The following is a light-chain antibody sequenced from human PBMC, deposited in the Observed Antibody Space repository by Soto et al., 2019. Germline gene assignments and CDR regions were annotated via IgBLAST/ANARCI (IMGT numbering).Light chain of an antibody. V-gene: IGKV3-11*01. CDR2: DAS. J-gene: IGKJ4*01. CDR3: QQRSNWPPLT. CDR1: QSVGSY. Sequence: EIVLTQSPATLSLSPGDRATLSCRASQSVGSYLVWYQQKPGQAPRLLISDASKMATGIPARFSGSGSGTDFTLTISSLEPEEFAVYYCQQRSNWPPLTFGGGTKVEI.